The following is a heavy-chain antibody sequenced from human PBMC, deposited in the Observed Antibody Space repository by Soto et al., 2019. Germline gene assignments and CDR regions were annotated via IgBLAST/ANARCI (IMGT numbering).Heavy chain of an antibody. J-gene: IGHJ4*02. D-gene: IGHD5-12*01. Sequence: GWSLRLACASSVFTFISYSMKWVRQAPGKGLEWVSSISSSSSYIYYADSVKGRFTISRDNAKNSLYLQMNSLRAEDTAVYYCARSVVEMATIHFDYWGQGTLVTVS. CDR1: VFTFISYS. V-gene: IGHV3-21*01. CDR2: ISSSSSYI. CDR3: ARSVVEMATIHFDY.